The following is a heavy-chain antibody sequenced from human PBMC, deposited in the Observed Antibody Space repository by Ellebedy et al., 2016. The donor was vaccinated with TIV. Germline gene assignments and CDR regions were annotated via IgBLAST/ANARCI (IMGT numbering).Heavy chain of an antibody. CDR3: ATDGSYGDYLSPTHAFVI. D-gene: IGHD4-17*01. CDR2: MNQDGSDK. CDR1: GFSFRSYW. J-gene: IGHJ3*02. Sequence: GGSLRLSCAAYGFSFRSYWMSWVRQAPGKGLEWVANMNQDGSDKYYVDSVKGRFTVSRDNAKNLLYLQMNSLRVDDTAVYYCATDGSYGDYLSPTHAFVIWGQGTMVTVSS. V-gene: IGHV3-7*03.